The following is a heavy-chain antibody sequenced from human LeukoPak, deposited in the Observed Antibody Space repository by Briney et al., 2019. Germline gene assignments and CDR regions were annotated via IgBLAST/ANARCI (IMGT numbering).Heavy chain of an antibody. D-gene: IGHD3-10*01. V-gene: IGHV4-39*01. Sequence: PSETLSLTCTVPGGSISSSSYYWGWIRQPPGKGLEWIGSIYYSGSTYYNPSLKSRVTISVDTSKNQFSLKLSSVTAADTAVYYCARRSSRVRGVISPFDYWGQGTLVTASS. CDR2: IYYSGST. CDR1: GGSISSSSYY. CDR3: ARRSSRVRGVISPFDY. J-gene: IGHJ4*02.